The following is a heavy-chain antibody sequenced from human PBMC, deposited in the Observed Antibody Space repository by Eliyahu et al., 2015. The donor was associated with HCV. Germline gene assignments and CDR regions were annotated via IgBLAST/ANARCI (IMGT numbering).Heavy chain of an antibody. CDR3: ARAMVRGVLRSPHRGPYGMDV. V-gene: IGHV3-7*04. J-gene: IGHJ6*02. D-gene: IGHD3-10*01. CDR2: IKQDGXEK. CDR1: GFPFSSXW. Sequence: EVQLVESGGGLVQPGGSLRLSCAAXGFPFSSXWMSWVRXAPGKGLEWVANIKQDGXEKYYVDSVKGRFTISRDNAKNSLYLQMNSLRAEDTAVYYCARAMVRGVLRSPHRGPYGMDVWGQGTTVTVSS.